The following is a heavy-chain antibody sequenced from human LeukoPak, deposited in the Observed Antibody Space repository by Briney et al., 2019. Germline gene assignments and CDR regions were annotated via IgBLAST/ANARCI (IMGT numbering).Heavy chain of an antibody. CDR2: IYYSGST. Sequence: SETLSLTCTVSGGSISSYYWSWIRQPPGKGLEWIGYIYYSGSTNYNPSLKSRVTISVDTSKKQFSLKLSSVTAADTAVYYCAREGRYCGGDCLDAFDIWGQGTMVTVSS. J-gene: IGHJ3*02. CDR1: GGSISSYY. D-gene: IGHD2-21*02. CDR3: AREGRYCGGDCLDAFDI. V-gene: IGHV4-59*01.